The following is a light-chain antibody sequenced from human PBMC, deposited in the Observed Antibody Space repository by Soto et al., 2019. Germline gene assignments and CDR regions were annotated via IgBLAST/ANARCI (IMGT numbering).Light chain of an antibody. Sequence: QSGLTQPPSASGTPGQRVTISCSGSSSNIGPNYVNWYQQVPGTAPKLLIYGSFRRPSGAPDRFSGSKSGTSASLAISGLRSEDEADYYCAAWDDSLSGWVFGGGTKLTVL. CDR3: AAWDDSLSGWV. CDR2: GSF. CDR1: SSNIGPNY. J-gene: IGLJ3*02. V-gene: IGLV1-47*01.